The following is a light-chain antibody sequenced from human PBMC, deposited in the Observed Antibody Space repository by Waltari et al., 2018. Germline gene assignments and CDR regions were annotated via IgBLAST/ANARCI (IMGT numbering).Light chain of an antibody. J-gene: IGLJ3*02. Sequence: QSALTQPASVSGSPGQSITISCTGTSSDVGGYNYVSWYQQHPGKAPKLMIYEVSNRPSGVSNRFSGSKAGNTASLTISVLQAEDGADYYCSSYTSSSTWVFGGGTKLTVL. CDR2: EVS. V-gene: IGLV2-14*01. CDR3: SSYTSSSTWV. CDR1: SSDVGGYNY.